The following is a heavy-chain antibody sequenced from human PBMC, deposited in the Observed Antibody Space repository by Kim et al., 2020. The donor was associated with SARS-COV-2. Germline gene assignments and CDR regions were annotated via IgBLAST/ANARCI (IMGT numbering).Heavy chain of an antibody. V-gene: IGHV3-9*01. Sequence: GGSLRLSCAASGFTFGDYAMHWVRQAPGKGLEWVSGISWNSGSIGYADSVKGRFTISRDNAKNSLYLQMNSLRAEDTALYYCAKDIGFGPNGDGMDVWGQGTTVTVSS. CDR1: GFTFGDYA. CDR3: AKDIGFGPNGDGMDV. D-gene: IGHD3-3*01. J-gene: IGHJ6*02. CDR2: ISWNSGSI.